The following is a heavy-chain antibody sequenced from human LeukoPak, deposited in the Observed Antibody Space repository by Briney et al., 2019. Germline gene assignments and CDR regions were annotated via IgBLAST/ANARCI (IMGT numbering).Heavy chain of an antibody. J-gene: IGHJ4*02. D-gene: IGHD4-11*01. CDR1: GYTFTSYG. Sequence: ASVSVSCKASGYTFTSYGISWARQAPGQGLEWMGWISIYNGNTNYAQKFQGRVTMTRNTSISTAYMELSSLRSEDTAVYYCARWRYSNYYFDYWGQGTLVTVSS. CDR3: ARWRYSNYYFDY. V-gene: IGHV1-18*04. CDR2: ISIYNGNT.